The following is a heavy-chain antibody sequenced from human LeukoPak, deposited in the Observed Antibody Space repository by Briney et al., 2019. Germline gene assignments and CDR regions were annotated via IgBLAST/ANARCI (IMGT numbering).Heavy chain of an antibody. J-gene: IGHJ1*01. CDR3: TSWGDTTAEYFQR. CDR1: GFTFNRCW. D-gene: IGHD2-21*02. V-gene: IGHV3-7*01. Sequence: GGSLRLSCVVSGFTFNRCWMNWVRQAPGKGLEWVAHIDPDGRDTYYVDSVKGRFTISRDNAQNSMYLQMNSLRVEDTAVYYCTSWGDTTAEYFQRWGQGTLVTVSS. CDR2: IDPDGRDT.